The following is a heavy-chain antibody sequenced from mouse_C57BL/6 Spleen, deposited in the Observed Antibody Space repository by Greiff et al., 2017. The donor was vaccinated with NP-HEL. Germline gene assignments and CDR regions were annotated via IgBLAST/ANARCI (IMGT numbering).Heavy chain of an antibody. D-gene: IGHD2-4*01. CDR1: GFNIKDDY. Sequence: EVQLQQSGAELVRPGASVKLSCTASGFNIKDDYMHWVKQRPEQGLEWIGWIDPENVDTEYASKFQGKATITADTSSNTAYLQLSSLTSEDTAVYYCTTLYYDYDDYAMDYWGQGTSVTVSS. V-gene: IGHV14-4*01. J-gene: IGHJ4*01. CDR3: TTLYYDYDDYAMDY. CDR2: IDPENVDT.